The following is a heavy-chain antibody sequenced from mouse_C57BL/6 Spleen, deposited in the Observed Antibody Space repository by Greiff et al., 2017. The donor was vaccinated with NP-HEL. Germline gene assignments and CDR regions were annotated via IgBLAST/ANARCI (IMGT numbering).Heavy chain of an antibody. CDR1: GYTFTDYN. J-gene: IGHJ3*01. Sequence: EVQLQQSGPELVKPGASVKIPCKASGYTFTDYNMDWVKQSHGKSLEWIGDFNPNNGGTIYNQKFKGKATLTVDKSSSTAYMELRRLTSEDTAVYYCARWGDEGAWFAYWGQGTLVTVSA. CDR3: ARWGDEGAWFAY. CDR2: FNPNNGGT. V-gene: IGHV1-18*01.